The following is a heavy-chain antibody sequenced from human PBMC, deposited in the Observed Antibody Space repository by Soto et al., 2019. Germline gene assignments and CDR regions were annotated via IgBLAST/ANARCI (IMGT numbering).Heavy chain of an antibody. CDR3: VKDGTVDGYVGAFDI. Sequence: PGGSLRVSCAASGFTFDDHTLHWVRQAPGKGLEWVSLISWDGGSAYYADSVKGRFTISRDNIKDSLYLQMNSLRTDDTALYYCVKDGTVDGYVGAFDIWGQGTMVTVSS. CDR2: ISWDGGSA. CDR1: GFTFDDHT. V-gene: IGHV3-43*01. D-gene: IGHD5-18*01. J-gene: IGHJ3*02.